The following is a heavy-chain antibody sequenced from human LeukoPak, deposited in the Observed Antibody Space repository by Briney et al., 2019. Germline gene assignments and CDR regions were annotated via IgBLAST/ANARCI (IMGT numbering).Heavy chain of an antibody. CDR3: ARGQYSPDY. CDR1: GFTVSSYG. CDR2: IWYDGSNK. V-gene: IGHV3-33*01. J-gene: IGHJ4*02. D-gene: IGHD2-15*01. Sequence: GRSLRLACAASGFTVSSYGMDWVRQAPGKGLEWVAVIWYDGSNKYYTDSVKGRFTISRDNSKNTLYLQMNSLRAEDTAVYYCARGQYSPDYWGQGTLVTVSS.